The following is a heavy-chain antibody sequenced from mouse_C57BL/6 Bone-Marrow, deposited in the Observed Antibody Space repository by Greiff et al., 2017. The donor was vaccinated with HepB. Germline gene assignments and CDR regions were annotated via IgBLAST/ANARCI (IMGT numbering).Heavy chain of an antibody. J-gene: IGHJ1*03. CDR1: GYTFTSYW. D-gene: IGHD4-1*01. CDR2: IDPSDSYT. Sequence: QVQLQQPGAELVMPGASVKLSCKASGYTFTSYWMHWVKQRPGQGLEWIGEIDPSDSYTNYNQTFKGKSTLTVDKSSSTAYMQLSSLTSEDSAVYYCAREGTGTAYWYFDVWGTGTTVTVSS. V-gene: IGHV1-69*01. CDR3: AREGTGTAYWYFDV.